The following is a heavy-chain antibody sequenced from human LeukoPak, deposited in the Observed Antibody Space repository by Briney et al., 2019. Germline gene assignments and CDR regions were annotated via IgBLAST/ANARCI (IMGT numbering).Heavy chain of an antibody. CDR1: GYSLSSGYY. Sequence: SETLSLTCTVSGYSLSSGYYWGWIRQSPGKGLEWIGSIYNSGSTYYNPSLKSRVTISIDTSKNQFSLKLSSVTAADTAVYYCARVGVGYFDSSDYYRPDAFDIWGQGTMVTVSS. J-gene: IGHJ3*02. CDR2: IYNSGST. D-gene: IGHD3-22*01. CDR3: ARVGVGYFDSSDYYRPDAFDI. V-gene: IGHV4-38-2*02.